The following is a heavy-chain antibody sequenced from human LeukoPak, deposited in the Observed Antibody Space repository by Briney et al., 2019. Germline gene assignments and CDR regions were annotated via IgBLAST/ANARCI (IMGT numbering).Heavy chain of an antibody. CDR1: GGTFSSYA. Sequence: GASVKVSCKASGGTFSSYAISWVRQAPGQGLEWMGGIIPIFGTANYAQKFQGRVTITADKSTSTAYMELSSLRSEDTAVYYCARETRPPDAFDIWGQGTMVTVSS. J-gene: IGHJ3*02. CDR2: IIPIFGTA. CDR3: ARETRPPDAFDI. V-gene: IGHV1-69*06.